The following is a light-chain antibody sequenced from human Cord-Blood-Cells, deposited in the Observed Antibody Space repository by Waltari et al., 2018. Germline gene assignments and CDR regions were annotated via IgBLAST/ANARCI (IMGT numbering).Light chain of an antibody. CDR1: QGISSN. CDR3: QQYNSYPYT. V-gene: IGKV1-8*01. CDR2: AAS. Sequence: PIPQPQSSLSPSPAGTVTMTCRASQGISSNLAWYQQKPGKAPKLLIYAASTLQSGVPARFSGSGSGTEFTLTISCLQSEDFATYYCQQYNSYPYTFGQGTKLEIK. J-gene: IGKJ2*01.